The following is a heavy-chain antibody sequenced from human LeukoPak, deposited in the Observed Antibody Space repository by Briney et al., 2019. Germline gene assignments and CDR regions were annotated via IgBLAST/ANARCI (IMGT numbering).Heavy chain of an antibody. D-gene: IGHD3-10*01. J-gene: IGHJ4*02. CDR2: INTNTGNP. CDR1: GYTFTSYA. Sequence: GASVKVSCKASGYTFTSYAMHWVRQAPGQRLEWMGWINTNTGNPTYAQGFTGRFVFSLDTSVSTAYLQISSLKAEDTAVYYCASEVRGVLYYFDYWGQGTLVTVSS. CDR3: ASEVRGVLYYFDY. V-gene: IGHV7-4-1*02.